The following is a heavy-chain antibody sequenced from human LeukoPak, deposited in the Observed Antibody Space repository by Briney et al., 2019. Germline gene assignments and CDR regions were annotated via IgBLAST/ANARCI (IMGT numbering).Heavy chain of an antibody. J-gene: IGHJ4*02. CDR1: GGSFSGYY. CDR2: INHSGST. V-gene: IGHV4-34*01. CDR3: ARTLFGVVTTLFDY. Sequence: PSETLSLTCAVYGGSFSGYYWSWIRQPPGKGLEWIGEINHSGSTNYNPSLKSRVTISVDTSKNQFSLKLSSVTAADTAVYYCARTLFGVVTTLFDYWGQGTLVTISS. D-gene: IGHD3-3*01.